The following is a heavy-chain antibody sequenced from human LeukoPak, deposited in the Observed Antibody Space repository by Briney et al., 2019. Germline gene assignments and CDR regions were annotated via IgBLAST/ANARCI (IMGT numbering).Heavy chain of an antibody. CDR3: ARDGRWSGTAMGY. J-gene: IGHJ4*02. V-gene: IGHV1-69*05. Sequence: SVKVSCKASGGTFSSYAISWVRQAPGQGLEWIGRIIPIFGTANYAQKFQGRVTITTDESTSTAYMELSSLRSEDTAVYYCARDGRWSGTAMGYRGQGTLVTVSS. D-gene: IGHD5-18*01. CDR2: IIPIFGTA. CDR1: GGTFSSYA.